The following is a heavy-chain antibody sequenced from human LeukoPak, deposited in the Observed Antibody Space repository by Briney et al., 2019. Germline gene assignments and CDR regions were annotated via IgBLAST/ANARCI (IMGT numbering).Heavy chain of an antibody. V-gene: IGHV1-69*05. Sequence: SVKVSCKASGGTFSSYAISWVRQAPGQGLEWMGGIIPIFGTANYAQKFQGRVTITTDESTSTAYMELSSLRSEDTAVYYCARVPLKGYCGRDCYALRYYYYYMAVWGKGTTVSGSS. J-gene: IGHJ6*03. CDR2: IIPIFGTA. CDR3: ARVPLKGYCGRDCYALRYYYYYMAV. D-gene: IGHD2-21*02. CDR1: GGTFSSYA.